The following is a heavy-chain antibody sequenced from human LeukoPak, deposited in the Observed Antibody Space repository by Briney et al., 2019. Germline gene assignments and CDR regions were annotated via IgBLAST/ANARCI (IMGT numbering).Heavy chain of an antibody. J-gene: IGHJ3*02. Sequence: GASVKVSCKASGYTFTGYYMHWVRQAPGQGLEWMGWINPNSGGTNYAQKFQRRVTMTRDTSISTAYMELSRLRSDDTAVYYCARGRGGDGYSQDAFDIWGQGTMVTVSS. CDR2: INPNSGGT. CDR1: GYTFTGYY. V-gene: IGHV1-2*02. D-gene: IGHD5-24*01. CDR3: ARGRGGDGYSQDAFDI.